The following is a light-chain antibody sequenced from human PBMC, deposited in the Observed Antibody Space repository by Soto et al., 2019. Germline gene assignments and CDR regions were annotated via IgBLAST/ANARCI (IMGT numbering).Light chain of an antibody. CDR3: SSYTSGSALYV. CDR2: EVT. J-gene: IGLJ1*01. Sequence: QSALTQPASVSGSPGQSITISCTGTSSDVGSYNSVSWYQQHPGKAPKLMIYEVTNRPSGVSNRFSGSKSGNTASLTISGLQAEDEADYYCSSYTSGSALYVFGTGTKLTVL. V-gene: IGLV2-14*01. CDR1: SSDVGSYNS.